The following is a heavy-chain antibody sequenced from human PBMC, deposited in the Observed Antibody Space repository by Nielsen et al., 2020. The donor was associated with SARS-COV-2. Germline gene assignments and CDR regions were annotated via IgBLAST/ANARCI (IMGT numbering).Heavy chain of an antibody. CDR3: ARAPPPPDLYSSSWYGGVDY. CDR2: ISSSSSYI. V-gene: IGHV3-21*01. D-gene: IGHD6-13*01. CDR1: GFTFSSYS. J-gene: IGHJ4*02. Sequence: GSLKISCAASGFTFSSYSMNWVRQAPGKGLEWVSSISSSSSYIYYADSVKGRFTISRDNAKNSLYLQMNSLRTEDTAVYYCARAPPPPDLYSSSWYGGVDYWGQGTLVTVSS.